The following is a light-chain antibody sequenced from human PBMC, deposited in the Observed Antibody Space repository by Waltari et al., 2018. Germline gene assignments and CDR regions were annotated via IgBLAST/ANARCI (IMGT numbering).Light chain of an antibody. CDR1: VLSKKY. V-gene: IGLV3-27*01. Sequence: SYELTQPSSVSVSPGQTVRITCSGDVLSKKYARWFQQKPGQAPVLVIFKDNERPSGIPERFSGSSSWTTVTLTISGAQVEDEADYYCYSAADNNLVFGGGTKLTVL. CDR2: KDN. J-gene: IGLJ2*01. CDR3: YSAADNNLV.